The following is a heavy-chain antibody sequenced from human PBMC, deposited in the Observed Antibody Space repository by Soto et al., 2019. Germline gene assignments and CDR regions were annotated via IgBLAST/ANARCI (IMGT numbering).Heavy chain of an antibody. J-gene: IGHJ3*01. CDR1: GFTLSMSA. V-gene: IGHV3-23*01. CDR2: ISDSGDRT. CDR3: AKDRGIIVKAGDAFDA. D-gene: IGHD3-16*02. Sequence: QTGGSLRLSCASSGFTLSMSAVNWVRQAPGKGLEWVSYISDSGDRTYYADSVKGRFTISRDRSKNTVSLQMDSLRAEDTAVYYCAKDRGIIVKAGDAFDAWGQGTKVTVS.